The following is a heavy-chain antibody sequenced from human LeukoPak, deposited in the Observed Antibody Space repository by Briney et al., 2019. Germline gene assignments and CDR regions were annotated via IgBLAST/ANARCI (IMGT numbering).Heavy chain of an antibody. CDR2: IKEDGSEK. D-gene: IGHD5-18*01. V-gene: IGHV3-7*01. Sequence: SGGSLRLSCAASGFSFSDYDIHWVRLAPGKWLEWVANIKEDGSEKYYVDSVKGRFTISRDNAKTSLYLQMNSLRAEDTAVYYCARDLSGVTGYTYGRGIDYWGQGTLVTVSS. J-gene: IGHJ4*02. CDR3: ARDLSGVTGYTYGRGIDY. CDR1: GFSFSDYD.